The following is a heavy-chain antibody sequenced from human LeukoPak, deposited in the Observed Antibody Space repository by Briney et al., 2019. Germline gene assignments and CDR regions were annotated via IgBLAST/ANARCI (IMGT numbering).Heavy chain of an antibody. J-gene: IGHJ4*02. V-gene: IGHV3-74*01. CDR1: GFTFTTYW. CDR3: VREGLECSGSSCQRAAFDY. D-gene: IGHD2-2*01. CDR2: IKGDGSST. Sequence: VGSLRLSCAASGFTFTTYWMHWVRHVPGKGLVWVARIKGDGSSTRHADSMKGRFTISRDNAKNTLYLQMNSLRDEDTAVYYCVREGLECSGSSCQRAAFDYWGQGTLVTVS.